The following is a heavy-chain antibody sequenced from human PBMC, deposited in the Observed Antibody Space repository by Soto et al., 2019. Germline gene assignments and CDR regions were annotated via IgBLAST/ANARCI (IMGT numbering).Heavy chain of an antibody. Sequence: SETLSLTCTVSNGSISPNYWSWIRQPPGKGLEWIGYIYYAGTTTYNPSLQSRVSIPVDTSKNEVSLKLTSVTAADTAVYFCARLGAYYQAMDSWGQGTLVTVSS. CDR1: NGSISPNY. J-gene: IGHJ1*01. D-gene: IGHD3-22*01. V-gene: IGHV4-59*08. CDR3: ARLGAYYQAMDS. CDR2: IYYAGTT.